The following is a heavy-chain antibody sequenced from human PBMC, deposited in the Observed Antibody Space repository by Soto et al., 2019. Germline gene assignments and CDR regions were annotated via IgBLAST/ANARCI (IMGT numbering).Heavy chain of an antibody. J-gene: IGHJ6*02. D-gene: IGHD3-22*01. V-gene: IGHV4-39*01. CDR3: ARYSARSGLPYYYYGMDV. Sequence: KTSETLSVTCTVSGGSISSSSYYWGWIRQPPGKGLEWIGSIYYSGSTYYNPSLKSRVTISVDTSKNQFSLKLSSVTAADMAVYYCARYSARSGLPYYYYGMDVWGQGTTVTVSS. CDR1: GGSISSSSYY. CDR2: IYYSGST.